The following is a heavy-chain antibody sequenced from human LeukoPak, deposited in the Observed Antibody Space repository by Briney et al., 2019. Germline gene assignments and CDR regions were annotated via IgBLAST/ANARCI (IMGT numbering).Heavy chain of an antibody. V-gene: IGHV3-20*04. Sequence: GGTLRLSCAASGFTFSSYGMSWVRQAPGKGLEWVSGINWNGGSTGYADSVKGRFTISRDNAKNSLYLQMNSLRAEDTALYYCARVSITMVRGVIYYYYMDVWGKGTTVTVSS. CDR1: GFTFSSYG. J-gene: IGHJ6*03. D-gene: IGHD3-10*01. CDR3: ARVSITMVRGVIYYYYMDV. CDR2: INWNGGST.